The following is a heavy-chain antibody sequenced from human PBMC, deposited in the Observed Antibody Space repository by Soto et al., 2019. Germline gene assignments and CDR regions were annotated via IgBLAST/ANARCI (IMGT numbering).Heavy chain of an antibody. CDR1: GGSFSCYF. Sequence: PSETLSLTCAVYGGSFSCYFWSWIRQPPGKGLEWIGEINHSGVANYNPSLKSRVTISVDTSKNQFSLKLTSMTAADTAIYYCARGPYYNFRNGNYYYYYAMDVWGQGTTVTVSS. J-gene: IGHJ6*02. CDR3: ARGPYYNFRNGNYYYYYAMDV. D-gene: IGHD3-3*01. V-gene: IGHV4-34*01. CDR2: INHSGVA.